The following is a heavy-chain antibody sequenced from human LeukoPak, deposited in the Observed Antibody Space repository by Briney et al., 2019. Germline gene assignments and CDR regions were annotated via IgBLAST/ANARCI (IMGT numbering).Heavy chain of an antibody. CDR3: ARYSCTSGTCYYFDG. CDR2: IYSSGST. Sequence: SETLSLTCTVSGGSISSYYWSWIRQPPGKGLEWIGYIYSSGSTQYNPSLKSRVTISVDTSKNQFSLKLSSVTAADTAVYFCARYSCTSGTCYYFDGWGQGILVTVSS. V-gene: IGHV4-59*01. CDR1: GGSISSYY. J-gene: IGHJ4*02. D-gene: IGHD2-15*01.